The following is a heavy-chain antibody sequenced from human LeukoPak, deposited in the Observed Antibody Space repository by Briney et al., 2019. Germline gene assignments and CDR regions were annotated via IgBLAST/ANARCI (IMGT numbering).Heavy chain of an antibody. Sequence: SETLSLTCGVSGGSISSSNWWTWVRQPPGKGLEWIREIYHSGSTNYNPSLKSRVTISVDKSKNQFSLKLSSVTAADTAIYYCARAGGSSDYWGQGTLVTVSS. J-gene: IGHJ4*02. CDR2: IYHSGST. D-gene: IGHD2-15*01. CDR1: GGSISSSNW. V-gene: IGHV4-4*02. CDR3: ARAGGSSDY.